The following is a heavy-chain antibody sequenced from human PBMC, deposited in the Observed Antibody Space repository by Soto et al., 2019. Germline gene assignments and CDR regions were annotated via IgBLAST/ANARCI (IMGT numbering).Heavy chain of an antibody. V-gene: IGHV3-15*01. D-gene: IGHD4-17*01. CDR3: ITDPGEYETF. CDR2: IKNKADGETT. CDR1: GITFINAW. Sequence: ERQLVESGGGLVKPGESLRLSCAVSGITFINAWMSWVRQAPGKGLEWVARIKNKADGETTDYAAPVKGRFTIWRDDSRNMLFLQLNNLKAEDTAVYYCITDPGEYETFWGQLTLVTVSS. J-gene: IGHJ4*02.